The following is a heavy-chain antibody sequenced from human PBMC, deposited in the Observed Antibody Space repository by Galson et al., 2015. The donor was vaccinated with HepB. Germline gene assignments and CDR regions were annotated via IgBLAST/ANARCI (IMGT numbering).Heavy chain of an antibody. CDR2: ISYDGSNK. CDR1: GFTFSSYA. D-gene: IGHD3-10*01. Sequence: SLRLSCAASGFTFSSYAMHWVRQAPGKGLEWVAVISYDGSNKYYADSVKGRFTISRDNSKNTLYLQMNSLRAEDTAVYYCARGGYYYGSGSYYTAHYWYFDLWGRGTLVTVSS. J-gene: IGHJ2*01. V-gene: IGHV3-30*04. CDR3: ARGGYYYGSGSYYTAHYWYFDL.